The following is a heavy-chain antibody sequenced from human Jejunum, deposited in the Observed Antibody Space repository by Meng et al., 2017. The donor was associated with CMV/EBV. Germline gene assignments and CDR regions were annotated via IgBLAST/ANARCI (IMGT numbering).Heavy chain of an antibody. CDR2: TYTGGRT. V-gene: IGHV3-53*01. Sequence: GFSVSTKSMSWVRQAPGKGLEWVSVTYTGGRTNYGGSVQGRFTVSRDTSNNTLYLQMNSLRAEDTAIYYCATHLNNFGVVAAIDYWGQGTLVTVSS. CDR3: ATHLNNFGVVAAIDY. CDR1: GFSVSTKS. J-gene: IGHJ4*02. D-gene: IGHD3-3*01.